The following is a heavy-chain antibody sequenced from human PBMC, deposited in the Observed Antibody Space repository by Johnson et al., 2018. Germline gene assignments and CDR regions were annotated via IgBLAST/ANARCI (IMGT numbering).Heavy chain of an antibody. J-gene: IGHJ3*02. CDR3: AKPRRAATDAFDI. D-gene: IGHD2-15*01. Sequence: VQLQESGGGLVKPGGSLRLSCAASGFTFSNYAMNWVRQAPGKGLEWVSAISGNGGSTYYADSVKGRFTSSRDNSKTTLYLQMNSLRAEDTAVYYCAKPRRAATDAFDIWGQGPLVTVSS. V-gene: IGHV3-23*01. CDR1: GFTFSNYA. CDR2: ISGNGGST.